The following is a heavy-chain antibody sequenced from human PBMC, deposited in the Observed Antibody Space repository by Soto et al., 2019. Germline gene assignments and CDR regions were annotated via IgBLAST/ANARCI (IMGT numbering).Heavy chain of an antibody. V-gene: IGHV1-18*01. CDR3: ARAPADIPDY. CDR1: GYTFASYR. J-gene: IGHJ4*02. CDR2: SRTYNGNT. Sequence: ASVKLYCKAPGYTFASYRMHWVRLAPAQGLERMGWSRTYNGNTNYAQKLQGRVTMTTDTSTRTAYIGLRSLRSDDTAVYYCARAPADIPDYWGQGTLVTVSS. D-gene: IGHD2-2*02.